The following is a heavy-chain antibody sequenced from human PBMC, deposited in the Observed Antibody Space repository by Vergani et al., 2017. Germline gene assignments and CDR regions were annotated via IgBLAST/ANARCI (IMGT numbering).Heavy chain of an antibody. J-gene: IGHJ4*02. CDR3: ASTIYSSSWYGDY. V-gene: IGHV4-38-2*02. D-gene: IGHD6-13*01. CDR1: GGSISSGYY. CDR2: IYHSGST. Sequence: QVQLQESGPGLVKPSQTLSLTCTVSGGSISSGYYWGWIRQPPGKGLEWIGSIYHSGSTYYNPSLKSRFTISVDTSKNQFSLKLSSVTAADTAGYYWASTIYSSSWYGDYWGQGTLVTVSS.